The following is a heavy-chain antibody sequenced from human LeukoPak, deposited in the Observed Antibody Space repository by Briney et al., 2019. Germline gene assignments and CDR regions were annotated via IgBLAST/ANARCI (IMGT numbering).Heavy chain of an antibody. CDR3: ARGKGYCSGGSCYSLPYYYYYMGV. CDR2: ISGYNGQT. Sequence: ASVKVSCKASGYTFTTYGISWVRQAPGQGLEWMGWISGYNGQTDYAQNLQGRVTLTTDTSTSTAYMELSSLRSEDTAVYYCARGKGYCSGGSCYSLPYYYYYMGVWGKGTTVTVSS. CDR1: GYTFTTYG. V-gene: IGHV1-18*01. D-gene: IGHD2-15*01. J-gene: IGHJ6*03.